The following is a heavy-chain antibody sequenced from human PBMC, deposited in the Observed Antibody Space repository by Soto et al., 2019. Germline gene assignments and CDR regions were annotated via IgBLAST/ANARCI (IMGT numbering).Heavy chain of an antibody. V-gene: IGHV3-23*01. CDR1: GFSFSSNS. CDR2: ISDTADRI. J-gene: IGHJ4*02. CDR3: AILAHGKLDY. Sequence: EVQLLESGGGLVQPGGSLRLSCKASGFSFSSNSMGWLRQAPGKGLDWVSSISDTADRIYYADSVRGRFTFSRDNSKNMMYLQMYSLRGEDTAVYYCAILAHGKLDYLGQGALVTVSS. D-gene: IGHD1-26*01.